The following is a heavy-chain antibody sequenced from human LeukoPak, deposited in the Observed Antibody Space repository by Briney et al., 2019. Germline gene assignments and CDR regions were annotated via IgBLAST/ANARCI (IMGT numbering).Heavy chain of an antibody. D-gene: IGHD2-15*01. Sequence: GGSLRLSCAVSGFTFDSYSMNWVRQAPGKGLEWVSAISASGGSTYYADSVKGRFTISRDNSKNTLYLQMNSLRAEDTAVYYCAKVAGYCSGGSCYSLYYFDYWGQGTLVTVSS. CDR1: GFTFDSYS. V-gene: IGHV3-23*01. CDR3: AKVAGYCSGGSCYSLYYFDY. CDR2: ISASGGST. J-gene: IGHJ4*02.